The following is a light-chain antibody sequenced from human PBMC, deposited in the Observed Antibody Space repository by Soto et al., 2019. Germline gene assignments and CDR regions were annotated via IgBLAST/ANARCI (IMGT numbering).Light chain of an antibody. CDR2: GAS. CDR1: ESIRGY. J-gene: IGKJ1*01. CDR3: QPYNSYSRT. V-gene: IGKV1-39*01. Sequence: DIQMTQSPSSLSASVGDRVAIACRASESIRGYLNWYQQKPGTAPKLLIFGASSLQSGVPSRFSGSGSGTEFTLTISSLQPDDSETYYCQPYNSYSRTFGQGTKVDI.